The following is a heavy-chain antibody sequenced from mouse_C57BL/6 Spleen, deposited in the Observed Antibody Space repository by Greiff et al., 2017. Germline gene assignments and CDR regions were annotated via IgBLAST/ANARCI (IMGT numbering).Heavy chain of an antibody. J-gene: IGHJ2*01. V-gene: IGHV1-50*01. CDR1: GYTFTSYW. CDR2: IDPSDSYT. CDR3: ARLGLTTVVADY. Sequence: QVQLQQPGAELVKPGASVKLSCKASGYTFTSYWMQWVKQRPGQGLEWIGEIDPSDSYTNYNQKFKGKATLTADTSSSTAYMQLSSLTSEDSAVYYCARLGLTTVVADYWGQGTTLTVSS. D-gene: IGHD1-1*01.